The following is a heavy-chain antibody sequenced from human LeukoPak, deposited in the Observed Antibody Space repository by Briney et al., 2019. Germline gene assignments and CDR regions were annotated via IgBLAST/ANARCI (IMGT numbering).Heavy chain of an antibody. CDR3: ARLPGFRDAFDI. V-gene: IGHV4-59*08. Sequence: PSETLSLTCTVSGGSISNFYWSWIRQPPGKGLEWIGYIYYSGSTNYNPSLKSRVTISVDTSKNQFSLKLSSVTAADTAVYYCARLPGFRDAFDIWGQGTMVTVSS. CDR1: GGSISNFY. J-gene: IGHJ3*02. CDR2: IYYSGST.